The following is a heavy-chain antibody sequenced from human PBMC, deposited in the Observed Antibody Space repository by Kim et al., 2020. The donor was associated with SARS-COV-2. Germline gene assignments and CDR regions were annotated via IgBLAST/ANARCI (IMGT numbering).Heavy chain of an antibody. D-gene: IGHD3-9*01. J-gene: IGHJ6*02. CDR1: GGTFSSYA. Sequence: SVKVSCKASGGTFSSYAISWVRQAPGQGLEWMGGIIPIFGTANYAQKFQGRVTITADESTSTAYMELSSLRSEDTAVYYCARDGYYDILTGYYTRRGFNGMDVWGQGTTVTVSS. V-gene: IGHV1-69*13. CDR2: IIPIFGTA. CDR3: ARDGYYDILTGYYTRRGFNGMDV.